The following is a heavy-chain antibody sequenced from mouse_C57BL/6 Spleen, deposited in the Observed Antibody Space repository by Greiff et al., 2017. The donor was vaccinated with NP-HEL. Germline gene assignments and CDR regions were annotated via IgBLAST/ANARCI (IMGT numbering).Heavy chain of an antibody. D-gene: IGHD2-1*01. CDR2: IYPGDGNT. J-gene: IGHJ2*01. CDR1: GYAFSSSW. V-gene: IGHV1-82*01. Sequence: QVQLQQSGPELVKPGASVKISCKSSGYAFSSSWMNWVKQRPGKGLEWIGRIYPGDGNTNYNGKFKGKATLTADKSSSTAYMQLSSLTSEDTAVYYCAPIYYGNDYWGQGTTLTVSS. CDR3: APIYYGNDY.